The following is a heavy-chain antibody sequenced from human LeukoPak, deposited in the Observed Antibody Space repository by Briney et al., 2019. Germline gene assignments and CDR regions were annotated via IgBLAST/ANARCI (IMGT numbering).Heavy chain of an antibody. D-gene: IGHD5-18*01. Sequence: SVPVSCKASGGTFSSYAISWVRQAPGQGLEWMGGINPIFGTANYAQKFQGRVTITADKSTSTAYMELSSLRSEDTAVYYCARATGYSYGYSSVYFDYWGQGTLVTVSS. CDR1: GGTFSSYA. J-gene: IGHJ4*02. V-gene: IGHV1-69*06. CDR2: INPIFGTA. CDR3: ARATGYSYGYSSVYFDY.